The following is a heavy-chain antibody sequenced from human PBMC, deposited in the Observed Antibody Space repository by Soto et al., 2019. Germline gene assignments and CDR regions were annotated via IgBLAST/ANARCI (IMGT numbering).Heavy chain of an antibody. Sequence: GGSLRLSCAASGFTFSSYSMNWVRQAPGKGLEWVSSISSSSSYIYYADSVKGRFTISRDNAKNSLYLQMNSLRAEDTAVYYCARDSSYYYGSGSYFYYYYYGMDVWGQGTTVTVSS. CDR3: ARDSSYYYGSGSYFYYYYYGMDV. J-gene: IGHJ6*02. V-gene: IGHV3-21*01. CDR2: ISSSSSYI. D-gene: IGHD3-10*01. CDR1: GFTFSSYS.